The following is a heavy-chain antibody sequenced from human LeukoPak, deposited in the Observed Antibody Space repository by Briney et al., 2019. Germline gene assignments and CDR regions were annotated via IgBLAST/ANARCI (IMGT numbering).Heavy chain of an antibody. CDR2: IYYSGST. D-gene: IGHD6-13*01. V-gene: IGHV4-59*01. Sequence: SETLSLTCTVSGGSISSYYWSWIRLPPGKGLEWIGYIYYSGSTNYNPSLKSRVTISVDTSKNQFSLKLSSVTAADTAVYYCAREYSSSSPFDPWGQGTLVTVSS. CDR3: AREYSSSSPFDP. CDR1: GGSISSYY. J-gene: IGHJ5*02.